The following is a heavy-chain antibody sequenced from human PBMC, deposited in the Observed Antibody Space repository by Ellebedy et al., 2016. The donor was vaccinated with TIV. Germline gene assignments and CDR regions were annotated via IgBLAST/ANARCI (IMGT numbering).Heavy chain of an antibody. CDR2: INQDGSEK. CDR3: ARLGVIAAAGASDY. J-gene: IGHJ4*02. Sequence: GESLKISCAASGFTFSSSWMNWVRQAPGKGLELVANINQDGSEKHYVDSVKGRFTTSRDNAENSLYLQMNSLRAEDTAVYYCARLGVIAAAGASDYWGQGTLVIVSS. D-gene: IGHD6-13*01. V-gene: IGHV3-7*03. CDR1: GFTFSSSW.